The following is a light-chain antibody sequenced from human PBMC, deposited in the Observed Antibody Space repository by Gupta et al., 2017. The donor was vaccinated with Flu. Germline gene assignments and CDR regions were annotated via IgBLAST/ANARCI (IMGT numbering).Light chain of an antibody. Sequence: SYELTQPPSVSVSPGQTASITCSGDKLGSKYACWYQQKPGQSPVLVIFQDNNRPSGIPERFSGSNSGNTATLTISGTQAVDEDDYYCQAWDSSTVVFGGGTRLTVL. CDR1: KLGSKY. V-gene: IGLV3-1*01. CDR2: QDN. J-gene: IGLJ2*01. CDR3: QAWDSSTVV.